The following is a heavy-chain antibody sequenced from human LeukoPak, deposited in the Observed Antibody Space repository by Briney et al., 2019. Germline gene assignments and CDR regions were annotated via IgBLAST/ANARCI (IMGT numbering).Heavy chain of an antibody. CDR2: ISSDGNNK. CDR3: ARDRYYGSGRYNYFDY. Sequence: GGSLRLSCAASGFSFSSYTIHWVRQAPGKGLEWVALISSDGNNKDYGDSVKGRFTISRDNSKNTLYLQMDSLRAEGTAVYYCARDRYYGSGRYNYFDYWGQGTLVTVSS. D-gene: IGHD3-10*01. J-gene: IGHJ4*02. CDR1: GFSFSSYT. V-gene: IGHV3-30-3*01.